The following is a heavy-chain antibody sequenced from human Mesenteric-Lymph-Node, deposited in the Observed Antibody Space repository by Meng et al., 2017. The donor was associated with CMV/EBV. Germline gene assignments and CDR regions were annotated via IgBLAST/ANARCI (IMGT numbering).Heavy chain of an antibody. J-gene: IGHJ5*02. D-gene: IGHD3-22*01. CDR1: GFTLSTSP. CDR2: MSAGGGAT. Sequence: GGSLRLSCVVSGFTLSTSPMNWVRQAPGKGLEWVSLMSAGGGATYYAESVKGRFTISGDYSKNTLYLQMNSLRVEDTAIYYCAKDLDSFGSYSDWFDTWGQGTLVTVSS. CDR3: AKDLDSFGSYSDWFDT. V-gene: IGHV3-23*01.